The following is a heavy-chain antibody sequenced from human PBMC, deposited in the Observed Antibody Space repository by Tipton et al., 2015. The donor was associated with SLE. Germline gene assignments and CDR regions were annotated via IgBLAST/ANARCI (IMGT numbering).Heavy chain of an antibody. Sequence: LRLSCAASGFTFSSYAMSWVRQAPGKGLEWIGSIYYTGTTTYYNSFLKSRVTMSVDTPKNQFSLRLTSVIAADTAVYYCARLHGYSYGLNWFDPWGQGTLISVSS. D-gene: IGHD5-18*01. CDR3: ARLHGYSYGLNWFDP. CDR2: IYYTGTTT. CDR1: GFTFSSYA. V-gene: IGHV4-38-2*01. J-gene: IGHJ5*02.